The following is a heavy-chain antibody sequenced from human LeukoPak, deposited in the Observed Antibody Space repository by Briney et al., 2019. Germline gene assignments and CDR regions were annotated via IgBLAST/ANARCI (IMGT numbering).Heavy chain of an antibody. V-gene: IGHV3-7*05. D-gene: IGHD4-23*01. Sequence: GGPLRLSCAASGFTFSSYWLSWVRQAPGKGLEWVANINQDGSEKYYLDSVKGRFTISRDNAKNSLYLQMNSLRAEDTAVYYCARFITVVTSGAFDIWGQGTMVTVSS. CDR3: ARFITVVTSGAFDI. CDR1: GFTFSSYW. J-gene: IGHJ3*02. CDR2: INQDGSEK.